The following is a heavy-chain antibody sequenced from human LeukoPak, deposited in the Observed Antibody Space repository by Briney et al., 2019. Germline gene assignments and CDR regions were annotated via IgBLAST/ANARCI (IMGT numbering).Heavy chain of an antibody. V-gene: IGHV3-21*01. J-gene: IGHJ4*02. CDR2: ISSSSSYI. CDR1: GFTFSSYS. D-gene: IGHD3-9*01. CDR3: ARALDILTGYYNLYFGY. Sequence: GGSLRLSCAASGFTFSSYSMDWVRQAPGKGLEWVSSISSSSSYIYYADSVKGRFTISRDNAKNSLYLQMNSLRAEDTAVYYCARALDILTGYYNLYFGYWGQGTLVTVSS.